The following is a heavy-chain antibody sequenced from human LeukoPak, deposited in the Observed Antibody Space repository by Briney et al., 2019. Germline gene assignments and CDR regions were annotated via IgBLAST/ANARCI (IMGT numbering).Heavy chain of an antibody. D-gene: IGHD4-23*01. J-gene: IGHJ4*02. CDR3: ARDMGAPDYGSYSVDY. V-gene: IGHV4-61*01. CDR1: GGSVSSGSYY. CDR2: IHYSGSA. Sequence: SETLSLTCTVSGGSVSSGSYYWSWIRQPPGRGLEWIAYIHYSGSATYNPSLKSRVTISRDMSTNQFSLKMTSVTAADTAVYFCARDMGAPDYGSYSVDYWGQGTLVTVSS.